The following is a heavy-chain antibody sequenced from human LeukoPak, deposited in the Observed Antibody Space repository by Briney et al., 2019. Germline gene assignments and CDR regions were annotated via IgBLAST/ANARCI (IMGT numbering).Heavy chain of an antibody. V-gene: IGHV5-51*01. J-gene: IGHJ4*02. Sequence: GESLKISCKGSGYNFNTYWIGWVRQMPRKGLEWMGIIYPDDSDTRYSPSFQGQVTISADKSITTAYLQLNSLKSSDTGMYYCARVDRRGYSDYTAILPDYWGQGTLVTVSS. CDR2: IYPDDSDT. CDR1: GYNFNTYW. D-gene: IGHD5-12*01. CDR3: ARVDRRGYSDYTAILPDY.